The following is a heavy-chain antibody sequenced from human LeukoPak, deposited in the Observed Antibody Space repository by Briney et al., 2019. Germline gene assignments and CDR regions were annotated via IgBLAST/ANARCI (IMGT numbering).Heavy chain of an antibody. J-gene: IGHJ4*02. Sequence: ASVKVSCKASGYTFTSYVINWVRQATGQGLEWMGWMNPNSGNTGYAQKFQGRVTMTRNTSISTAYMELSSLRSEDTAVYYCARGGSGYYDSSGYYFDYWGQGTLVTVSS. CDR3: ARGGSGYYDSSGYYFDY. CDR1: GYTFTSYV. V-gene: IGHV1-8*01. D-gene: IGHD3-22*01. CDR2: MNPNSGNT.